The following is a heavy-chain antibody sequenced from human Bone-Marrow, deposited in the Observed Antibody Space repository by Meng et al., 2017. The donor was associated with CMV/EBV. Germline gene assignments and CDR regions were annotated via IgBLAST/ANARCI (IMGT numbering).Heavy chain of an antibody. D-gene: IGHD3-3*01. CDR2: INPNSGGT. Sequence: ASVKVSCKASGYTFTGYYIHWVRQAPGQGLEWMGWINPNSGGTNYAQKFQGRVTMTRDTSISTADMELSRLRSDDTAVYYCARVRLELRFLEWLITDYYGMDVWGQGTTVTVSS. J-gene: IGHJ6*02. V-gene: IGHV1-2*02. CDR3: ARVRLELRFLEWLITDYYGMDV. CDR1: GYTFTGYY.